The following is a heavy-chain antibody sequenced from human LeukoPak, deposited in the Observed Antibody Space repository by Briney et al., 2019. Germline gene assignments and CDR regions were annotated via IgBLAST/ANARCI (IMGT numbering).Heavy chain of an antibody. V-gene: IGHV3-43D*03. Sequence: GGSLRLSCAASGFTFDDYAMHWVRQAPGKGLEWVSLISWDGGSTYYADSVKGRFTISRDNSKNSLYLQVNSLRAEDTALYYCAKGGYCSSTSCSHIDYWGQGTLVTVSS. J-gene: IGHJ4*02. D-gene: IGHD2-2*01. CDR1: GFTFDDYA. CDR2: ISWDGGST. CDR3: AKGGYCSSTSCSHIDY.